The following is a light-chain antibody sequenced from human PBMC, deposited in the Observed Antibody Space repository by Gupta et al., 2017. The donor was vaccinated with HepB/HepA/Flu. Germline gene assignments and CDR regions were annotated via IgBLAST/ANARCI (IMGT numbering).Light chain of an antibody. CDR2: DDS. V-gene: IGLV3-21*03. CDR3: QVWDRSSDHMV. J-gene: IGLJ2*01. CDR1: NIGSKS. Sequence: SSVLTQPPSVSVAPGKTARITCGGNNIGSKSVHWYQQTPGQAPVLVVYDDSDRPSGIPERFSGSSSGNTATLTIIRVEAGDEADYYSQVWDRSSDHMVFGGGTKLTVL.